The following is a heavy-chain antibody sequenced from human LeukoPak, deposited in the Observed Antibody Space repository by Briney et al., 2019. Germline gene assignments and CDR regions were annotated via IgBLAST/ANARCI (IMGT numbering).Heavy chain of an antibody. CDR1: GFTFSSYD. CDR3: ARAVTRDDAFDI. CDR2: IGTAGEI. D-gene: IGHD4-23*01. Sequence: GGSLGLSCAASGFTFSSYDIHWVRQATGKGLEWVSGIGTAGEIYYPGSVKGRFTISRENAKNSLYLQMNSLRAGDTAVYYCARAVTRDDAFDIWGQGTMVTVSS. J-gene: IGHJ3*02. V-gene: IGHV3-13*01.